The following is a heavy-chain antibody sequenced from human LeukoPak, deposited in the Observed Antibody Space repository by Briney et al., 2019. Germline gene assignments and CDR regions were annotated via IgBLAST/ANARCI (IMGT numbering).Heavy chain of an antibody. Sequence: SETLSLTCTVTGGSISSYYWSWIRRPPGKGLEWIGYIYYSGSTNYNPSLKSRVTISVDTSKNQFSLKLSSVTAADTAVYYCARGYSRGINFDYWGQGTLVTVSS. CDR3: ARGYSRGINFDY. CDR1: GGSISSYY. CDR2: IYYSGST. D-gene: IGHD3-16*01. J-gene: IGHJ4*02. V-gene: IGHV4-59*01.